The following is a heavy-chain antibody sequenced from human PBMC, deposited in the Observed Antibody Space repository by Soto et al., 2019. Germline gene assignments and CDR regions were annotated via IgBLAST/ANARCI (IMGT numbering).Heavy chain of an antibody. Sequence: SETLSLTCTVSGYSISRSTYYWGWIRQPPGKGLEWIGSIYYSGSTYSNPSLKSRVTISVDTSKNRFSLKLTSVTAADTAIYYCARLSHPYWFDPWGQGTLVTVSS. V-gene: IGHV4-39*01. CDR1: GYSISRSTYY. J-gene: IGHJ5*02. CDR3: ARLSHPYWFDP. CDR2: IYYSGST.